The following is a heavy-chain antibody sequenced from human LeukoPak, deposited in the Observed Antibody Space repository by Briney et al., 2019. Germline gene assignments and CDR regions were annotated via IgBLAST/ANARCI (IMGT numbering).Heavy chain of an antibody. CDR2: ISGSGGST. D-gene: IGHD6-13*01. J-gene: IGHJ4*02. CDR3: AKTRPLDSSSWSHGDY. V-gene: IGHV3-23*01. Sequence: GGSLRLPCAASGFTFSSYAMSWVRQAPGKGLEWVSAISGSGGSTYYADSVKGRFTISRDNSKNTLYLQMNSLRAEDTAVYYCAKTRPLDSSSWSHGDYWGQGTLVTVSS. CDR1: GFTFSSYA.